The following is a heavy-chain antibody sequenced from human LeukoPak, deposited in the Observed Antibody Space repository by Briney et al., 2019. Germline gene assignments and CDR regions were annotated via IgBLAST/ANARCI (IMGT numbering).Heavy chain of an antibody. V-gene: IGHV1-18*04. D-gene: IGHD3-22*01. Sequence: ASVKVSCKASGYTFTSYYMHWVRQAPGQGLEWMGWINAYNGNTKYAQNLQGRVTMTTDTSTSTAYMELRSLRSDDTAVYNCVREDSSGYYDDWGQGTLVTVSS. CDR2: INAYNGNT. CDR1: GYTFTSYY. J-gene: IGHJ4*02. CDR3: VREDSSGYYDD.